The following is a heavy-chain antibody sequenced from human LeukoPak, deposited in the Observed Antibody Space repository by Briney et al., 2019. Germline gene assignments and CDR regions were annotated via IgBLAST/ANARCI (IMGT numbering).Heavy chain of an antibody. CDR2: INSVGTSR. CDR3: ARGDWGSALS. CDR1: GLTFSSSQ. D-gene: IGHD7-27*01. V-gene: IGHV3-74*01. J-gene: IGHJ3*01. Sequence: GGSVTLFCVACGLTFSSSQSQWPPQARGRGRVWVWRINSVGTSRVYADSVRGRFTISRDNANNTLYLQMNSLRAEESAVYYCARGDWGSALSWGHGTMVTVSS.